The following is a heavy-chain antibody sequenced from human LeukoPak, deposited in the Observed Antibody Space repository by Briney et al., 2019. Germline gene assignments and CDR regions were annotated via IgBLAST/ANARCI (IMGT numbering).Heavy chain of an antibody. Sequence: ASVKVSCKSSGYTFTRHYLHWVRQAPGQGLEWVGLINPTGTSSWSAQKFQGRVTLTRDMSTSTDYMELSSLISEDTAVYYCARGSSRGPRDAFDFWGQGTMVTLSS. CDR1: GYTFTRHY. J-gene: IGHJ3*01. D-gene: IGHD2-15*01. CDR3: ARGSSRGPRDAFDF. V-gene: IGHV1-46*01. CDR2: INPTGTSS.